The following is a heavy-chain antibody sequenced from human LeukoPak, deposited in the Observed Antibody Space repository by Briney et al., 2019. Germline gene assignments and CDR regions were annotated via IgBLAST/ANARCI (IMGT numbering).Heavy chain of an antibody. D-gene: IGHD3-22*01. CDR1: GITLSNYG. J-gene: IGHJ4*02. Sequence: PGGSLRLSCEVSGITLSNYGMSWVRQAPGKGLQWVPGIAGSGGATNYADSVKGPFTIAMDNRMNTLYLQMNSLRAEAACVYVCAKRGVVIRVILVGFHKEAYYFDSWGQGALVTVSS. CDR3: AKRGVVIRVILVGFHKEAYYFDS. V-gene: IGHV3-23*01. CDR2: IAGSGGAT.